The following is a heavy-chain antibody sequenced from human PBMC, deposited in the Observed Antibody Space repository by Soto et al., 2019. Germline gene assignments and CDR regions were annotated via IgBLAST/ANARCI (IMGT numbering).Heavy chain of an antibody. J-gene: IGHJ6*02. CDR1: GFTFDDYT. D-gene: IGHD3-22*01. V-gene: IGHV3-43*01. CDR2: ISWDGGST. Sequence: GGSLRLSCAASGFTFDDYTMHWVRQAPGKGLEWVSLISWDGGSTYYADSVKGRFTISRDNSKNSLYLQMNSLRTEDTALYYCAKDLNYYDSSAQAGYYGMDVWGQGTTVTVS. CDR3: AKDLNYYDSSAQAGYYGMDV.